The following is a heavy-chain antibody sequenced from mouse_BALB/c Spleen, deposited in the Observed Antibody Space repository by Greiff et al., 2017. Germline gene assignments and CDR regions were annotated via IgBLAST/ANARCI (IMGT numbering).Heavy chain of an antibody. J-gene: IGHJ1*01. CDR1: GYTFTDYW. V-gene: IGHV1-69*01. D-gene: IGHD2-3*01. CDR3: TRSCDGYYPVLDV. Sequence: QVQLQQPGAELVMPGASVKMSCKASGYTFTDYWVHWVKQRPGQGLEWIGAIDTSDSYTSYNQKIKGKTTLTVDESSSTAYMQRSSLTSEDSAVYYCTRSCDGYYPVLDVWGAGTTVTVSS. CDR2: IDTSDSYT.